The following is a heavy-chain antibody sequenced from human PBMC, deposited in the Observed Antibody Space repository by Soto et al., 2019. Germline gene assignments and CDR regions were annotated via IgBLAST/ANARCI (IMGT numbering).Heavy chain of an antibody. D-gene: IGHD3-3*01. CDR1: GGAISGYY. Sequence: SETLTLACTVTGGAISGYYWTWIRQSDGEGLEWIGRIYSSGSTNYNPSLKSRVTISLDTSMNYFSLRLSSVTAADTAVYYCARGQRFSDWFDPWGQGTLVTVSS. CDR3: ARGQRFSDWFDP. V-gene: IGHV4-4*07. CDR2: IYSSGST. J-gene: IGHJ5*02.